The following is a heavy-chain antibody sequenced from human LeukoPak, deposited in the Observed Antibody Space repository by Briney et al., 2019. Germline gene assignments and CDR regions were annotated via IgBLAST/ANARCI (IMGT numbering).Heavy chain of an antibody. CDR1: GYTFIGYY. CDR2: INPNSGGT. CDR3: ARGSWIRAPGTEVFYMDV. J-gene: IGHJ6*03. D-gene: IGHD1-26*01. Sequence: ASVKVSCKASGYTFIGYYMHWVRRAPGQGLEWMGWINPNSGGTDYTQKFQGRVTMTGDTSITTVYMELSRLRSDDTAVYYCARGSWIRAPGTEVFYMDVWGRGTTVTVSS. V-gene: IGHV1-2*02.